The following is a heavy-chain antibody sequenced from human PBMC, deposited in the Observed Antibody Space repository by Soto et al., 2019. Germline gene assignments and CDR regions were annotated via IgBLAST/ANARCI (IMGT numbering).Heavy chain of an antibody. D-gene: IGHD4-17*01. J-gene: IGHJ6*03. CDR2: ISGGSSTI. CDR1: GFTFSTYS. Sequence: GGSLRLSCAASGFTFSTYSMNWVRQAPGKGLEWVSYISGGSSTIYYADSVKGRFTISRDNAKNSLYLQMNSLRAEDTAVYYCARVYGDYVGALYYYYYYMDVWGTGTTVTVSS. CDR3: ARVYGDYVGALYYYYYYMDV. V-gene: IGHV3-48*01.